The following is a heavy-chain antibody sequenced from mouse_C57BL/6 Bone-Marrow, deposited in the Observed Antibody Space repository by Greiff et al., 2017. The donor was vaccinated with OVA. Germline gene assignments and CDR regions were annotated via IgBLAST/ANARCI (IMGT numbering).Heavy chain of an antibody. CDR3: ARPPAWFAY. J-gene: IGHJ3*01. CDR2: IYPRSGNT. V-gene: IGHV1-81*01. Sequence: QVQLQQSGAELARPGASVKLSCKASGYTFTSYGISWVKQRNGQGLEWIGEIYPRSGNTYYNEKFKGKATLTADKSSSTAYMELRSLTSEDSAVYFGARPPAWFAYWGQGTLVTVSA. CDR1: GYTFTSYG.